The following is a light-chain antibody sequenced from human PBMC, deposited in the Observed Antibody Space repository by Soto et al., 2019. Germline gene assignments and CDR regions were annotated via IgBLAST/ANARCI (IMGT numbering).Light chain of an antibody. CDR2: GAS. V-gene: IGKV3-15*01. CDR1: QTVSSD. Sequence: IVMTQSPATLSVSPGERATLSCRASQTVSSDLAWYQQKPGQAPRLLMYGASTRDAGVPARFSDSGSGTESTLPISRWESEDFGVYLCQQYNSWSQYTFGQGTKVE. J-gene: IGKJ2*01. CDR3: QQYNSWSQYT.